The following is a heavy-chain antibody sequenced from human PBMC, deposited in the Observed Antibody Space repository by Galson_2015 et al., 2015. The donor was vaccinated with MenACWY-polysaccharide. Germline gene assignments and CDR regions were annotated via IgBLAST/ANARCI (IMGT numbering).Heavy chain of an antibody. CDR1: GFTVSSNY. D-gene: IGHD6-19*01. CDR3: ARDSSGSQRYDY. J-gene: IGHJ4*02. CDR2: IYSGGVA. V-gene: IGHV3-53*04. Sequence: SLRLSCAASGFTVSSNYMSWVRQAPGKGLEWVSVIYSGGVAYYADSVKGRFTMSRHNSKNTLYLQMNSLRTEVTAVYYCARDSSGSQRYDYWGQGTLVTVSS.